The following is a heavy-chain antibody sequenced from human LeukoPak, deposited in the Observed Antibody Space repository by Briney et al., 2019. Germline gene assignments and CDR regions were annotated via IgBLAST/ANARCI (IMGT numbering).Heavy chain of an antibody. Sequence: GGSLRLSCAASGFTFSSCNMNWVRQAPGKGLEWVSAISGSGGSTYYADSVKGRFTISRDNSKNTLYLQMNSLRAEDTAVYYCAKEGDVVVTAILGYWGQGTLVTVSS. J-gene: IGHJ4*02. CDR2: ISGSGGST. V-gene: IGHV3-23*01. D-gene: IGHD2-21*02. CDR1: GFTFSSCN. CDR3: AKEGDVVVTAILGY.